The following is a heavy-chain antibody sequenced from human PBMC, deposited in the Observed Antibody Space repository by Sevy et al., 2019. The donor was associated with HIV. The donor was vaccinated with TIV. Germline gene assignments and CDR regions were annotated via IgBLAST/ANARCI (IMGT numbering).Heavy chain of an antibody. J-gene: IGHJ5*01. V-gene: IGHV4-4*07. Sequence: SETPSLTCTVSGASISRYHWSWIRQPAGKGLEWIGRLYSSGSTAYNPSLKTRVSMSTDASQDQLSLKLDNVTAADTAIYYCARELRFSSSSYNWLDSWGRGIQVTVSS. CDR2: LYSSGST. CDR1: GASISRYH. CDR3: ARELRFSSSSYNWLDS. D-gene: IGHD6-13*01.